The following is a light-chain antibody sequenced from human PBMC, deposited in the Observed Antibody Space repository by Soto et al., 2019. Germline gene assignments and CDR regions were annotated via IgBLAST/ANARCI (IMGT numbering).Light chain of an antibody. CDR2: AAS. CDR3: QQRYSTTLT. CDR1: QSISNH. V-gene: IGKV1-39*01. J-gene: IGKJ1*01. Sequence: IQRTQSPSSLSASVEDRVIITCRASQSISNHLNWYQKKPGKAPKLLIFAASSLQSGVPSRFSGSISGPDFTLTISSLQTEDCATYEGQQRYSTTLTFGQWTKVDIK.